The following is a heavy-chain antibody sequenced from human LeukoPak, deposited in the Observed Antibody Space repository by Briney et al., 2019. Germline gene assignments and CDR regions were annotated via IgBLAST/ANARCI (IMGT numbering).Heavy chain of an antibody. CDR2: IYSDNT. CDR3: ARRAGAYSHPYDY. D-gene: IGHD4/OR15-4a*01. CDR1: GFTVSSNS. Sequence: PGGSLRLSCTVSGFTVSSNSMSWVRQAPGKGLEWVSFIYSDNTHYPDSVKGRFTISRDNSKNTPYLQMNSLRAEDTAVYYCARRAGAYSHPYDYWGQGTLVTVSS. V-gene: IGHV3-53*01. J-gene: IGHJ4*02.